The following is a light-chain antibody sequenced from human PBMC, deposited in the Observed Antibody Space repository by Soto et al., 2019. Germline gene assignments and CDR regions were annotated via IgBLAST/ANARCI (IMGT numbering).Light chain of an antibody. CDR1: QDISNY. J-gene: IGKJ3*01. CDR2: VPS. CDR3: QQYANLPSFT. V-gene: IGKV1-33*01. Sequence: DLQMTQSPSSLSASVGDRVTITCQASQDISNYLNWYQQKPGKAPKLLIYVPSNLETGVPSRFSESGSGTDFTFTISSLQPEDIATYYCQQYANLPSFTFGPGTKVDIK.